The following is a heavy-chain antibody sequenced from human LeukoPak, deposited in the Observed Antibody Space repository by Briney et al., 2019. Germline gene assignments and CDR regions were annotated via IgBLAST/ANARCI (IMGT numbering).Heavy chain of an antibody. D-gene: IGHD3-3*01. CDR3: ASLIDYDFWSGYCY. CDR2: IKQDGSER. V-gene: IGHV3-7*01. J-gene: IGHJ4*02. Sequence: GGSLRLSCAASRFTFSNYWMSWVRQAPWKGLEWVANIKQDGSERYYVDSVRGRFTISRDNAKNSLFLQMNSLKAEDTAVYYCASLIDYDFWSGYCYWGQGTLVTVSS. CDR1: RFTFSNYW.